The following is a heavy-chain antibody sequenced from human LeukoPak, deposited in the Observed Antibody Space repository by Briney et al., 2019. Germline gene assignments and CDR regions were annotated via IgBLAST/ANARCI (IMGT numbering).Heavy chain of an antibody. J-gene: IGHJ6*02. Sequence: PSETLSLTCTVSGGSISSYYWSWIRKPPGKGLEWIGYIYYSGSTNYNPSLKSRVTISVDTSKNQFSLKLSSVTAADTAVYYCARVAPSGYSSSWYPGYYYGMDVWGQGTTVTVSS. CDR2: IYYSGST. D-gene: IGHD6-13*01. CDR3: ARVAPSGYSSSWYPGYYYGMDV. V-gene: IGHV4-59*01. CDR1: GGSISSYY.